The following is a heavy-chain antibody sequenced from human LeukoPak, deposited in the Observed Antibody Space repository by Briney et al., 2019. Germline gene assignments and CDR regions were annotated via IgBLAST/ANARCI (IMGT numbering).Heavy chain of an antibody. J-gene: IGHJ4*02. CDR3: ARDRETLGSLDY. CDR2: IIPIFGTA. D-gene: IGHD7-27*01. V-gene: IGHV1-69*13. Sequence: ASVKVSCKASGGTFSSYAISWVRRAPGQGLEWMGGIIPIFGTANYAQKFQGRVTITADESTSTAYMELSSLRSEDTAVYYCARDRETLGSLDYWGQGTLVTVSS. CDR1: GGTFSSYA.